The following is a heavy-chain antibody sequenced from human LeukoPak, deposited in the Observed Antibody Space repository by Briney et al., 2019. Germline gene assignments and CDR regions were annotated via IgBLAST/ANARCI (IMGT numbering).Heavy chain of an antibody. CDR1: GYSISSGYY. CDR3: ARSLAAADNWFDP. J-gene: IGHJ5*02. CDR2: IYHSGST. V-gene: IGHV4-38-2*01. Sequence: SETLSLTCAVSGYSISSGYYWGWIRQPPGKGLEWIGSIYHSGSTYYNPSLKSRVTISVDTSKNQFSLKLSSVTAADTAVYYYARSLAAADNWFDPWGQGTLVTVSS. D-gene: IGHD6-13*01.